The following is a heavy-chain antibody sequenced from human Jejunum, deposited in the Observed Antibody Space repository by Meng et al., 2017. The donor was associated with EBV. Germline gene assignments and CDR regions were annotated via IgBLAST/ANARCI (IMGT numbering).Heavy chain of an antibody. D-gene: IGHD4-17*01. CDR2: IYWDDDK. CDR3: ARRVHIYGDWDVGWFDP. CDR1: GFSPSPSGVG. Sequence: QIPLKGFGPSFVNPKPPPPLALPFSGFSPSPSGVGVGWIRQPPGKALEWLGLIYWDDDKRYSSPLRSRLTITKDTSKNQVVLTMTNMDPADTATYYCARRVHIYGDWDVGWFDPWGQGTLVTVSS. J-gene: IGHJ5*02. V-gene: IGHV2-5*02.